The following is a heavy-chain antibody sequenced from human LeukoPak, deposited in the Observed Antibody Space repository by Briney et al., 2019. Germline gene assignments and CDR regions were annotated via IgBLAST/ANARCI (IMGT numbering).Heavy chain of an antibody. V-gene: IGHV3-21*01. CDR2: ITSSGSDI. CDR3: AGYNYFDP. D-gene: IGHD5-24*01. CDR1: GFTFSNYG. J-gene: IGHJ5*02. Sequence: GGSLGLSCTTSGFTFSNYGMSWVRQAPGKGLEWVSTITSSGSDIYYSDAVKGRFTMSRDNAKNSLYLQMNSLRAEDTAVYYCAGYNYFDPWGQGTLVTVSS.